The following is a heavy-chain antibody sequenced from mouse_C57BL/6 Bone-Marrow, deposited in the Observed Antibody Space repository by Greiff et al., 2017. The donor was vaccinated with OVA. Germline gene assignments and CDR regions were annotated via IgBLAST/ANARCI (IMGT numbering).Heavy chain of an antibody. CDR1: GYTFTSYW. V-gene: IGHV1-64*01. CDR3: ARTPVAHWYFDV. Sequence: QVQLQQPGAELVKPGASVKLSCKASGYTFTSYWMHWVKQRPGQGLEWIGMIHPNSGSTNYNEKFKRKATLTVDKSSSTAYMQLSSLTSEDSAVYYCARTPVAHWYFDVWGTGTTVTVSS. D-gene: IGHD1-1*01. CDR2: IHPNSGST. J-gene: IGHJ1*03.